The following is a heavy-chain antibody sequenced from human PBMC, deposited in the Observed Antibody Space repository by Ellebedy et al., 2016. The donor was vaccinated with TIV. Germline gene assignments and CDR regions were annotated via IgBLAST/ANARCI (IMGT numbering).Heavy chain of an antibody. J-gene: IGHJ4*02. D-gene: IGHD5-18*01. V-gene: IGHV4-59*01. Sequence: MPSETLSLTCTVSGGSISSYYWSWIRQPPGKGLEWIGYIYYSGSTNYNPSLKSRVTISVDTSKNQFSLKLSSVTAADTAVYYCARSYARSGYSYGLDYWGQGTLVTVSS. CDR2: IYYSGST. CDR3: ARSYARSGYSYGLDY. CDR1: GGSISSYY.